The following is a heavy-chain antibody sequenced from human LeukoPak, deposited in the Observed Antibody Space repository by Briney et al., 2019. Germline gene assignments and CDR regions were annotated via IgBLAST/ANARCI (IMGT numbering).Heavy chain of an antibody. J-gene: IGHJ4*02. CDR3: GKGSSTSGCPDY. CDR1: GFTFNSYG. CDR2: IRYDGSIK. D-gene: IGHD6-19*01. V-gene: IGHV3-30*02. Sequence: GGSLRLSCAASGFTFNSYGMHWVRQAPGKGLDWVAFIRYDGSIKHYAGSVKGRFTISRDNSKNTLFLQMNGLRPEDTAVYYCGKGSSTSGCPDYWGQGTLVTVSS.